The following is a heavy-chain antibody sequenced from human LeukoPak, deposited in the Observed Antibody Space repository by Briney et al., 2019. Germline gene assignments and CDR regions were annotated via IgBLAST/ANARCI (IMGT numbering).Heavy chain of an antibody. CDR3: AKLLSGSYYTDYFDY. CDR1: GFTFSSYE. Sequence: GGSLRLSCAASGFTFSSYEMNWVRQAPGKGLEWVSYISSSGSTIYYADSVKGRFTISRDNSKNPLYLQMNSLRAEDTAVYYCAKLLSGSYYTDYFDYWGQGTLVTVSS. D-gene: IGHD1-26*01. CDR2: ISSSGSTI. J-gene: IGHJ4*02. V-gene: IGHV3-48*03.